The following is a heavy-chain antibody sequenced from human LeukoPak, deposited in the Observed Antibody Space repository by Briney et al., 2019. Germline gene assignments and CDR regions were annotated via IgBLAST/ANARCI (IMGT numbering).Heavy chain of an antibody. Sequence: SETLSLTCTVSGGSISSYYWSWIRQPPGKGLQWIGYIYNSASTNYNPSLKSRVTISVDTSKNQFSLKLSSVTAADTAVYYCARGIAVADFDYWGQGTLVTVSS. CDR2: IYNSAST. CDR3: ARGIAVADFDY. D-gene: IGHD6-19*01. CDR1: GGSISSYY. J-gene: IGHJ4*02. V-gene: IGHV4-59*01.